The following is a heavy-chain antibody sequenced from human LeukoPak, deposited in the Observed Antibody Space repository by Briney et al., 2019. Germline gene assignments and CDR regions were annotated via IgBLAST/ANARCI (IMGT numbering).Heavy chain of an antibody. V-gene: IGHV4-59*01. CDR2: IYYSGST. CDR3: ARGLSNYYYYGMDV. D-gene: IGHD6-6*01. CDR1: GGSISSYY. Sequence: SETLSLTCTVSGGSISSYYWSWIRQPPGKGLEWIGYIYYSGSTNCNPSLKSRVTISVDTSKNQFSLKLSSVTAADTAVYYCARGLSNYYYYGMDVWGQGTTVTVSS. J-gene: IGHJ6*02.